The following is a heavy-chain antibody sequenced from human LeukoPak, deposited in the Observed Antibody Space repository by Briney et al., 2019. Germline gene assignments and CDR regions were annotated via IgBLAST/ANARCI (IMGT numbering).Heavy chain of an antibody. CDR3: ARLRDNWEDY. D-gene: IGHD1-20*01. J-gene: IGHJ4*02. CDR2: IYPGDSDT. CDR1: GYPFTSYW. V-gene: IGHV5-51*01. Sequence: GESLKISCKGSGYPFTSYWIVWVRQMPGKGLEWMGIIYPGDSDTRYNPSFQGQVTISADKSISSAYLQWNSLKASETAMYYCARLRDNWEDYWGQGTLVTVAS.